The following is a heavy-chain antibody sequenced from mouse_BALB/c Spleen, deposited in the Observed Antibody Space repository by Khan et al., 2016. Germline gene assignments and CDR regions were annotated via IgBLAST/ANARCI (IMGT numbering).Heavy chain of an antibody. CDR1: GYTFSSYW. V-gene: IGHV1-9*01. CDR3: ARGGTTARFAY. J-gene: IGHJ3*01. CDR2: ILPGSGST. D-gene: IGHD1-2*01. Sequence: QVQLKQSGAELTKPGASVKISCKATGYTFSSYWIEWVKQRPGHGLEWIGEILPGSGSTNYNEKFKGKATFTADTSSNTAYMQLSSLTSEDSAVYYCARGGTTARFAYWGQGTLVTVSA.